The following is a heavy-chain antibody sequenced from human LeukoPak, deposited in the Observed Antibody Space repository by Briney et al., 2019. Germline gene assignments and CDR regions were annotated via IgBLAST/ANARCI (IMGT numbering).Heavy chain of an antibody. J-gene: IGHJ4*02. D-gene: IGHD3-10*01. CDR3: VFAGVRGVIY. CDR2: IIPILGIA. CDR1: GGTFSSYA. V-gene: IGHV1-69*04. Sequence: ASVKVSCKASGGTFSSYAISWVRQAPGQGLEWMGRIIPILGIANYAQKFQGRVTMTRDTSTSTVYMELSSLRSEDTAVYYCVFAGVRGVIYWGQGTLVTVSS.